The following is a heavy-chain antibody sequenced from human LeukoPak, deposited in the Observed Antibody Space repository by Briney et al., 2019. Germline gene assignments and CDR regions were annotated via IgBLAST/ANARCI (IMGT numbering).Heavy chain of an antibody. Sequence: PRGSLRLSCAASGFTFSSYSMNWVRQAPGKGLEWVSSISSSSSYIYYADSVKGRFTISRDNAKNSLYLQMNSLRAEDTAVYYCAREFSSSWCFDYWGQGTLVTVSP. CDR3: AREFSSSWCFDY. J-gene: IGHJ4*02. CDR1: GFTFSSYS. D-gene: IGHD6-13*01. CDR2: ISSSSSYI. V-gene: IGHV3-21*01.